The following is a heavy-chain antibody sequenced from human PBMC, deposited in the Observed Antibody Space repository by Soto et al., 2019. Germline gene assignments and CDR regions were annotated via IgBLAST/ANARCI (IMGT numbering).Heavy chain of an antibody. CDR2: VDTGNGNT. J-gene: IGHJ4*02. CDR3: ARDRKWDTRAVEAQQDDYFEH. Sequence: ASVKVSCKPSGYTFTNHAIHWVRQAPLQILEWMVCVDTGNGNTKYSQKFQGRATISRDTFANIVDMELSSLRSEDTAVYYCARDRKWDTRAVEAQQDDYFEHWGQGTTVTVSS. D-gene: IGHD1-26*01. V-gene: IGHV1-3*04. CDR1: GYTFTNHA.